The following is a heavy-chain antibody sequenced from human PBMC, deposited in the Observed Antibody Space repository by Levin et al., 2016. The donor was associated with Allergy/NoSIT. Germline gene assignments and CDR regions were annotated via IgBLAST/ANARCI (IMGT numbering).Heavy chain of an antibody. CDR2: INPSDSDT. CDR1: GYNFETYW. D-gene: IGHD1-26*01. Sequence: GESLKISCKASGYNFETYWIGWVRQMPGKGLEWMGIINPSDSDTRYSPSFEGQVTISVDKSISTAALQWSSLKASDTAIYYCVTFTGRYSTVMGHYQYYGMDVWGQGTAVTVS. V-gene: IGHV5-51*01. CDR3: VTFTGRYSTVMGHYQYYGMDV. J-gene: IGHJ6*02.